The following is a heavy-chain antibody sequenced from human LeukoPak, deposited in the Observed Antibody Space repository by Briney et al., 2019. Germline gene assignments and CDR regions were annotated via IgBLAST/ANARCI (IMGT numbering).Heavy chain of an antibody. CDR1: GGSFSGHY. Sequence: KPSETLSLTCAVYGGSFSGHYWSWIRQPPGKGLEWIGEINHSGSTNYNPSLKSRVTISVDTSKNQFSLKLSSVTAADTAVYYCARGIYYDSSGPGYWGQGTLVTVSS. V-gene: IGHV4-34*01. J-gene: IGHJ4*02. CDR3: ARGIYYDSSGPGY. CDR2: INHSGST. D-gene: IGHD3-22*01.